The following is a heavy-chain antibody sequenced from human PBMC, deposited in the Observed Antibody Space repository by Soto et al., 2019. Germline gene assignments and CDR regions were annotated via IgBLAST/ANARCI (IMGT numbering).Heavy chain of an antibody. CDR1: GFTFSSYA. D-gene: IGHD6-19*01. J-gene: IGHJ3*02. V-gene: IGHV3-30*04. CDR2: ISYEGRNK. Sequence: GGALRLSCAASGFTFSSYAMRWVRPAPGKGLEWLAVISYEGRNKYYAASVKGGFTISRDNSKNTLYLKMNSLRAEDTAVYYCATHSPGYSSGWFASGGAFDIWGQGTMVTVSS. CDR3: ATHSPGYSSGWFASGGAFDI.